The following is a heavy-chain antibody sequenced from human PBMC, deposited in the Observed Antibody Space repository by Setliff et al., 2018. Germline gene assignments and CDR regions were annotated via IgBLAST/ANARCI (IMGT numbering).Heavy chain of an antibody. CDR1: GFTFSDYC. V-gene: IGHV3-11*04. J-gene: IGHJ6*03. CDR2: IRSSSGSI. Sequence: GGSLRLSCAASGFTFSDYCMSWIRQAPGKGLEWISYIRSSSGSISYADSVKGRFTISRDNAKNSLYLQMNSLRAEDTAIYYCVRALAYYYMDVWGKGTTVTVSS. CDR3: VRALAYYYMDV.